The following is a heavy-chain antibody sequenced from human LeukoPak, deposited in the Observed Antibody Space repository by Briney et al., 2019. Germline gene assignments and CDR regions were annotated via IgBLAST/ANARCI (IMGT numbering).Heavy chain of an antibody. Sequence: SETLSLTCAVYGGSFSGYYWSWNRQPPGKGLQWIGEINHRGSANYNPSLKSRVTISVDTSKNQFSLKLSSVTAADTAVYYCARAGDNSGYSDYWGQGTLVTVSS. V-gene: IGHV4-34*01. CDR1: GGSFSGYY. CDR2: INHRGSA. J-gene: IGHJ4*02. CDR3: ARAGDNSGYSDY. D-gene: IGHD3-22*01.